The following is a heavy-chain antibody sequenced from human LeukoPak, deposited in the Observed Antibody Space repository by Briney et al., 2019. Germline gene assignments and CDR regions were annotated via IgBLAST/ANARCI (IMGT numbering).Heavy chain of an antibody. J-gene: IGHJ4*02. D-gene: IGHD7-27*01. CDR1: GFTFSSYA. V-gene: IGHV3-30-3*01. CDR2: ISYDGSNK. Sequence: GGSLRLSCAASGFTFSSYAMHWVRQAPGKGLEWVAVISYDGSNKYYADSVKGRFTISRDNAKNSLYLQMNSLRAEDTAVYYCARDSTWVNDYWGQGTLVTVSS. CDR3: ARDSTWVNDY.